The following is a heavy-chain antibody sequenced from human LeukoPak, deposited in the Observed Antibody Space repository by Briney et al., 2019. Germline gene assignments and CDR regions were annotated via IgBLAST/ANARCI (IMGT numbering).Heavy chain of an antibody. D-gene: IGHD3-10*01. V-gene: IGHV1-69*13. Sequence: ASVKVSCKASGGTYSNYAISWVRQAPGKGLEWMGGIIPIFGTANYAQKFQGRVTITADESTSTAYMELSSLRSEDTAVYYCARVPGAIKRKYGMDVWGQGTTVTVSS. CDR1: GGTYSNYA. J-gene: IGHJ6*02. CDR2: IIPIFGTA. CDR3: ARVPGAIKRKYGMDV.